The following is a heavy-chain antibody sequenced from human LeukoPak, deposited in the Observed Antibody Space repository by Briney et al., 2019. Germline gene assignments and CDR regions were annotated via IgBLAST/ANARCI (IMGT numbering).Heavy chain of an antibody. Sequence: GGSLRLSCAASGFTFSSYYMHWVRQAPGKGLVWVSRINTDGSTTTYADSVKGRFTVSRDNAKNTLYLQMNSLRAEDTAVYYCATSSNAPGNHWGQGTLVTVSS. CDR2: INTDGSTT. V-gene: IGHV3-74*01. CDR1: GFTFSSYY. J-gene: IGHJ5*02. CDR3: ATSSNAPGNH. D-gene: IGHD2-2*01.